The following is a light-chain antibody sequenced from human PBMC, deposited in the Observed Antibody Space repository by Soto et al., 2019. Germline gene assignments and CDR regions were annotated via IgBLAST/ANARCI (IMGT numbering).Light chain of an antibody. J-gene: IGLJ1*01. CDR1: SSDVGGYNH. Sequence: QSALTQPASVSGSPGQSITISCTGTSSDVGGYNHVSWYQQHPGKAPKLMIYEVNNRPSGVSNRFSGSKSGNTASLTISGLQAEDEADYYCSSYTSSSIDVFGSGTKLTVL. CDR3: SSYTSSSIDV. V-gene: IGLV2-14*01. CDR2: EVN.